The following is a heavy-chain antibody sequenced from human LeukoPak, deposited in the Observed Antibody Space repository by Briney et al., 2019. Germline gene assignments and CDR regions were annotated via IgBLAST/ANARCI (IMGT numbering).Heavy chain of an antibody. D-gene: IGHD2-2*01. CDR1: GGSISSGDYY. J-gene: IGHJ5*02. V-gene: IGHV4-30-4*08. CDR3: ARAPCSSTSCYTRKINWFDP. CDR2: IYYSGST. Sequence: SETLSLTCIVSGGSISSGDYYWSWIRQPPGKGLEWIVYIYYSGSTYYNPSLKSRVTISVDTSKNQFSLKLSSVTAADTAVYYCARAPCSSTSCYTRKINWFDPWGQGTLVTVSS.